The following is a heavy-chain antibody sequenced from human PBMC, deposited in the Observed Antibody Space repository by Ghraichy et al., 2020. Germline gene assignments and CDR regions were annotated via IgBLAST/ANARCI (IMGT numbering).Heavy chain of an antibody. CDR3: ARGPGAISYYLDY. D-gene: IGHD3-10*01. CDR2: ISYDGNTK. J-gene: IGHJ4*02. CDR1: GFTFSTHT. V-gene: IGHV3-30*04. Sequence: LNISCAASGFTFSTHTMYWVRQAPGKGLEWVAVISYDGNTKYYADSVKGRFTISRDNSKNTLYLQMSSLRPEDTAVYYCARGPGAISYYLDYWGQGILVTVSS.